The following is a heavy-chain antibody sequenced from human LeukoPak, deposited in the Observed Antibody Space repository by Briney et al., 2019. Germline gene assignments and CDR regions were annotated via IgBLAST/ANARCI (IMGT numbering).Heavy chain of an antibody. V-gene: IGHV3-74*01. CDR1: GFTFSSYW. CDR3: ARAPDTVTRNYYYYYMDV. J-gene: IGHJ6*03. Sequence: GGSLRLSCAASGFTFSSYWMHWVCQAPGKGLVWVSRINSDGSSTSYADSVKGRFTISRDNAKNTLYLQMNSLRAEDTAVYYCARAPDTVTRNYYYYYMDVWGKGTTVTISS. D-gene: IGHD4-17*01. CDR2: INSDGSST.